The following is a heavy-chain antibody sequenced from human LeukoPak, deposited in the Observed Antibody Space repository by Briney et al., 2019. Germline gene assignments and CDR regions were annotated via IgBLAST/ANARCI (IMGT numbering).Heavy chain of an antibody. CDR2: IYYSGST. V-gene: IGHV4-59*01. D-gene: IGHD3-10*01. J-gene: IGHJ4*02. Sequence: KPSETLSLTCTVSGGSISSYYWSWIRQPPGKGLEWIGYIYYSGSTNYNPSLKSRVTISVDTSKNQFSLKLSSVTAADTAVYYCARGGDGSGSYWSGAEYYFDYWGQGTLVTVSS. CDR1: GGSISSYY. CDR3: ARGGDGSGSYWSGAEYYFDY.